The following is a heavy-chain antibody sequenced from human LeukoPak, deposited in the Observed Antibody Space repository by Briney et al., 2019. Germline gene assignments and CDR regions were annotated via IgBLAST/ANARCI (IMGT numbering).Heavy chain of an antibody. CDR1: GFTFSSYA. D-gene: IGHD6-19*01. Sequence: GGSLRLSCAASGFTFSSYAMSWVRQAPGKGLEWVSAISGSGGSTYYADSVKGRFTISRDNSKNMIYLEMSSLKAEDTAVYYCAKERSLEIAVAGTIFDYWGQGTLVTVSS. CDR3: AKERSLEIAVAGTIFDY. V-gene: IGHV3-23*01. J-gene: IGHJ4*02. CDR2: ISGSGGST.